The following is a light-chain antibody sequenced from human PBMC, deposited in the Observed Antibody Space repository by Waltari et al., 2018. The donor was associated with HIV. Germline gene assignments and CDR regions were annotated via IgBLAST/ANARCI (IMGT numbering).Light chain of an antibody. J-gene: IGLJ2*01. CDR1: SSDVGGYNH. Sequence: QSALTQPRSVSGSPGQSVTISCTGTSSDVGGYNHVSWYPQHPGKAPKLMIYDVSKRPSGVPDRFSGSKSGNTASLTISGLQAEDEADYYCCSYAGSYTHVVFGGGTKLTVL. CDR3: CSYAGSYTHVV. V-gene: IGLV2-11*01. CDR2: DVS.